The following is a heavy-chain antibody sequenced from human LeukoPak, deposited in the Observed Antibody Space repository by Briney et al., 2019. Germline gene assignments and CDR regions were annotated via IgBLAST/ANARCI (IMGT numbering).Heavy chain of an antibody. Sequence: GGSLRLSCAASGFTFSSSTMNWFRQSPGRGLEWVAHINSDGSEKNYVDSVKGRSTISRDNARNSQFLHMNSLRAEDTAVYYCASGGGWVFFNWGRGTLVTVSS. CDR3: ASGGGWVFFN. J-gene: IGHJ4*02. D-gene: IGHD6-19*01. CDR2: INSDGSEK. CDR1: GFTFSSST. V-gene: IGHV3-7*01.